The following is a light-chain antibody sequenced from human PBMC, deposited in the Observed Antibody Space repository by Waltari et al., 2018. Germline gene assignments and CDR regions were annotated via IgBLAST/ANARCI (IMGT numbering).Light chain of an antibody. CDR1: TSAIGSYTL. Sequence: QSALTQPASVSGTPGQSIALSCTGTTSAIGSYTLDPWYQHHPGQPPKFLLYHVNKRPSGVSERFSGSQSGNTASLTISGLQAEDEADYYCSSYSSRSTLIFGGGTKLTVL. V-gene: IGLV2-14*03. CDR3: SSYSSRSTLI. J-gene: IGLJ2*01. CDR2: HVN.